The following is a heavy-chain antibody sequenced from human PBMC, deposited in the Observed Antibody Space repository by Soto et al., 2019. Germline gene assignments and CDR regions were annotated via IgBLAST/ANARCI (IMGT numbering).Heavy chain of an antibody. CDR2: ISGSGGST. J-gene: IGHJ4*02. V-gene: IGHV3-23*01. CDR3: AKTITSSWYIFDY. D-gene: IGHD6-13*01. CDR1: GFTFSSYA. Sequence: GGSLRLSCAAAGFTFSSYAMSWVRQAPGKGLEWVSAISGSGGSTYYADSVKGRFTISRDNSKNTLYLQMNSLRAEDTAVYYCAKTITSSWYIFDYWGQGTLVTVSS.